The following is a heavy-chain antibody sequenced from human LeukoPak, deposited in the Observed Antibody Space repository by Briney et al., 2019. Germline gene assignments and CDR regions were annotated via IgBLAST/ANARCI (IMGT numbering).Heavy chain of an antibody. CDR3: ARIGTQTPLYDILTGYYNPEDY. CDR1: GYTFTSYG. CDR2: ISAYNGNT. J-gene: IGHJ4*02. D-gene: IGHD3-9*01. V-gene: IGHV1-18*01. Sequence: ASVKVSCKASGYTFTSYGISWVRQAPGQGLEWMGWISAYNGNTNYAQKLQGRVTMTTDTSTSTAYMELRSLRSDDTAVYYCARIGTQTPLYDILTGYYNPEDYWGQGTLVTVSS.